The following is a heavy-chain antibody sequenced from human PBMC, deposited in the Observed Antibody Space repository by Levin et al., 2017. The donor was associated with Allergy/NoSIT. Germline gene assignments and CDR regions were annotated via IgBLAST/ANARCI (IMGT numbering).Heavy chain of an antibody. J-gene: IGHJ4*02. V-gene: IGHV1-18*01. D-gene: IGHD5-24*01. CDR1: GYTFTSYG. CDR3: ARGTRGRLMATMGDY. Sequence: GESLKISCKASGYTFTSYGISWVRQAPGQGLEWMGWISAYNGNTNYAQKLQGRVTMTTDTSTSTAYMELRSLRSDDTAVYYCARGTRGRLMATMGDYWGQGTLVTVSS. CDR2: ISAYNGNT.